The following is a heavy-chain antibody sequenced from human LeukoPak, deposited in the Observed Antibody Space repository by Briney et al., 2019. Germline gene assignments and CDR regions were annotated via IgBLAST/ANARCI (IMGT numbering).Heavy chain of an antibody. D-gene: IGHD3-3*01. CDR1: GYTFTSYD. Sequence: ASVKVSCKASGYTFTSYDINWVRQAPGQGLEWMGGIIPIFGTANYAQKFQGRVTITADESTSTAYMELSSLRSEDTAVYYCARTYYDFWSGYLQHYYYMDVWGKGTTVTVSS. CDR3: ARTYYDFWSGYLQHYYYMDV. CDR2: IIPIFGTA. V-gene: IGHV1-69*13. J-gene: IGHJ6*03.